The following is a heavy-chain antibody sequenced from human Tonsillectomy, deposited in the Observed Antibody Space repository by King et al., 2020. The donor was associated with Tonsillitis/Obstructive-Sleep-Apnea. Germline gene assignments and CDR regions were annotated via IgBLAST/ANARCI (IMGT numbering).Heavy chain of an antibody. J-gene: IGHJ4*02. CDR3: ARALSTAYLDS. V-gene: IGHV3-21*01. CDR2: IDSTGNHI. CDR1: GFAFHYYT. Sequence: VQLVESGGGLVKPGGSLRLSCAASGFAFHYYTLEWVRQAPGKGLEWVSSIDSTGNHIYYADSVKVRFTVSRDNTKNSLYLQMTGLRAEDTAVYYCARALSTAYLDSWGQGTLVTVSS.